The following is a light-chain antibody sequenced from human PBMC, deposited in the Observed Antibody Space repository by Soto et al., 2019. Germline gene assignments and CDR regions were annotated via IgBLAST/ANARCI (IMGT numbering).Light chain of an antibody. J-gene: IGKJ4*01. CDR3: EQCYRTPLS. V-gene: IGKV1-39*01. CDR2: GGS. Sequence: DIQRPQSPSSLSASEGDRVTITCRANQSISRYLYGLPPKPGKAPKLLFCGGSSVQSGVRSSFCGSGSGTEFTLTISSLRPEDFGTYYCEQCYRTPLSFGGWAKVDIK. CDR1: QSISRY.